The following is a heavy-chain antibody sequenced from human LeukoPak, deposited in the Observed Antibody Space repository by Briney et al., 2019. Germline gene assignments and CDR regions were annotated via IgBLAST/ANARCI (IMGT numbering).Heavy chain of an antibody. CDR2: IYSGGST. J-gene: IGHJ6*03. CDR3: AREGEDIRYYYYDYMDV. Sequence: PGGSLRLSCAVSGFTVSSNYMSWVRQAPGKGLEWVSVIYSGGSTYYADSVKGRFTISRDNSKNTLYLQMNSLRAEDTAVYYCAREGEDIRYYYYDYMDVWGKGTTVTVSS. V-gene: IGHV3-66*02. CDR1: GFTVSSNY. D-gene: IGHD2-15*01.